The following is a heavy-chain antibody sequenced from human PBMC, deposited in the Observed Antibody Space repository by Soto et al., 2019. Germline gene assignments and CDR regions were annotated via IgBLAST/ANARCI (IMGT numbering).Heavy chain of an antibody. Sequence: ASVKVSCKASGYTFTGYYMHWVRQAPGQGLEWMGWINPNSGGTNYAQKFQGWVTMTRDTSISTAYMELSRLRSDDTAMYFCARERENEYGSGLNFDYWGQGTLVTVSS. V-gene: IGHV1-2*04. CDR3: ARERENEYGSGLNFDY. CDR2: INPNSGGT. CDR1: GYTFTGYY. D-gene: IGHD3-10*01. J-gene: IGHJ4*02.